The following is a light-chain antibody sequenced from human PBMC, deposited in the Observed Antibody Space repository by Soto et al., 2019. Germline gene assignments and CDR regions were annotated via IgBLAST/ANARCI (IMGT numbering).Light chain of an antibody. CDR3: SSYTSSGTYV. Sequence: QSVLAQPASVSGSPGQSITISCTGTSSDVGGYNYVSWYQQHPGKAPKVMIYDASTRPSGVSNRFSGSKSGNTASLTISGLQAEDEADYFCSSYTSSGTYVFGTGTKVTVL. CDR1: SSDVGGYNY. J-gene: IGLJ1*01. CDR2: DAS. V-gene: IGLV2-14*01.